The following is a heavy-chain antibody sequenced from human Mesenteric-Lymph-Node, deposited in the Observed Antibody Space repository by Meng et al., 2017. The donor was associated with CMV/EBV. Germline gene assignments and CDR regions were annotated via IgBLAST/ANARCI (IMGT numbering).Heavy chain of an antibody. CDR1: GGSFIGYA. V-gene: IGHV4-34*01. CDR3: ARHQRWLKSEGGFNY. D-gene: IGHD4-23*01. CDR2: INHSGST. J-gene: IGHJ4*02. Sequence: HLQRWSAGLSNPSAPLSLTSPVYGGSFIGYACSWIRQPPGKGLEWIGEINHSGSTNYNPSLKSRVTISVDTSKNQFSLKLSSVTAADTAVYYCARHQRWLKSEGGFNYWGQGTLVTVS.